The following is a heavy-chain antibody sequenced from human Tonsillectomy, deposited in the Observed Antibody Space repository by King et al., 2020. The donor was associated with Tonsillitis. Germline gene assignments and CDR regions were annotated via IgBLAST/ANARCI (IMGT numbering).Heavy chain of an antibody. J-gene: IGHJ4*02. CDR2: ISNSGSTI. CDR1: GFTFSSYE. CDR3: ARGGFDWLLSPYLDY. D-gene: IGHD3-9*01. V-gene: IGHV3-48*03. Sequence: VQLVESGGGLVQPGGSLRLSCAASGFTFSSYEMNWVRQAPGKGLEWVSYISNSGSTISYADSVKGRFTISRDNAKNSLYLQMNSLRAEDTAVYYCARGGFDWLLSPYLDYWGQGTLVTVSS.